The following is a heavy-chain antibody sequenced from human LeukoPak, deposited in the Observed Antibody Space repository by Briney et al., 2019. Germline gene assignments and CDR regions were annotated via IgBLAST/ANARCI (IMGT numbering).Heavy chain of an antibody. CDR2: IWYDGSNK. CDR1: GFTFSSYG. Sequence: PGGSLRLSCAASGFTFSSYGMHWVRQAPGKGLEWVAVIWYDGSNKYYADSVKGRFTISRDNSKNTLYLQMNSLRAEDTAVYYCARLQGRLPNLFDYWGQGTLVTVSS. CDR3: ARLQGRLPNLFDY. J-gene: IGHJ4*02. V-gene: IGHV3-33*01. D-gene: IGHD4-11*01.